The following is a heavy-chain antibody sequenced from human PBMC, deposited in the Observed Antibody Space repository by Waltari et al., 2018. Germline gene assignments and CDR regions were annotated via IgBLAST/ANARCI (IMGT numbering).Heavy chain of an antibody. D-gene: IGHD1-7*01. CDR2: INPNSGGT. CDR1: GGTFSSYA. J-gene: IGHJ4*02. Sequence: QVQLVQSGAEVKKPGSSVKVSCKASGGTFSSYAISWVRQAPGQGLEWMGRINPNSGGTNYAQKFQGRVTMTRDTSISTAYMELSRLRSDDTAVYYCARRQLELRPFDYWGQGTLVTVSS. V-gene: IGHV1-2*06. CDR3: ARRQLELRPFDY.